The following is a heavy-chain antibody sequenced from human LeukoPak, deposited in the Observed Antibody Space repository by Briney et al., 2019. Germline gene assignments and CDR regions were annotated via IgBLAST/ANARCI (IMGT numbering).Heavy chain of an antibody. D-gene: IGHD6-19*01. CDR3: ARDLGGSSGWYGDAFDI. CDR2: IYTSGST. V-gene: IGHV4-61*02. Sequence: SQTLSLTCTVSGGSISSGSYYWSWIRQPAGKGLEWIGRIYTSGSTNYNPSLKSRVTISVDTSKNQFSLKLSSVTAADTAVYYCARDLGGSSGWYGDAFDIWGQGTMVTVST. J-gene: IGHJ3*02. CDR1: GGSISSGSYY.